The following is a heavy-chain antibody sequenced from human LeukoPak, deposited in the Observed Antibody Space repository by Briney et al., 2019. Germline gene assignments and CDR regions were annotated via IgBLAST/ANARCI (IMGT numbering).Heavy chain of an antibody. D-gene: IGHD3-10*01. CDR1: GFSFRSYG. J-gene: IGHJ4*02. CDR3: AKDADDYYGSGSCLDY. CDR2: IRYDGSNK. Sequence: PGGSLRLSCAASGFSFRSYGMHWVRQAPGKGLEWGAFIRYDGSNKYYADSVKGRFTISRDNSKNTLYLQMNSLRAEDTAVYYCAKDADDYYGSGSCLDYWGQGTLVTVSS. V-gene: IGHV3-30*02.